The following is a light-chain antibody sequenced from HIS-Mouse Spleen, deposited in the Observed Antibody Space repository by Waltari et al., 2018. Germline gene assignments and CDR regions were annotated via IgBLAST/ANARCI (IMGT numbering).Light chain of an antibody. V-gene: IGLV3-10*01. J-gene: IGLJ2*01. Sequence: SYELTQPPSVSVSPRQTARITCPGDALPKQYPCWYQQKTGQAPVLVIYEDSKRPSGIPERFSGSSSGTMATLTISGAQVEDEADYYCYSTDSSGNHRVFGGGTKLTVL. CDR1: ALPKQY. CDR3: YSTDSSGNHRV. CDR2: EDS.